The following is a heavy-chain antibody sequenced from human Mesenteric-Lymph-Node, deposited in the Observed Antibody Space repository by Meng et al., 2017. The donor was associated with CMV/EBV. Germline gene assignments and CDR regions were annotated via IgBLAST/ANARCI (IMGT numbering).Heavy chain of an antibody. Sequence: GGSLRLSCAASGFTFSSYAMHWVRQAPGKGLEWVAFIRYDGSNKYYADSVKGRFTISRDNSKNTLYLQMNSLRAEDTAVYYCARALTGYYYYGMDVWGQGTTVTVSS. D-gene: IGHD7-27*01. J-gene: IGHJ6*02. V-gene: IGHV3-30*02. CDR1: GFTFSSYA. CDR2: IRYDGSNK. CDR3: ARALTGYYYYGMDV.